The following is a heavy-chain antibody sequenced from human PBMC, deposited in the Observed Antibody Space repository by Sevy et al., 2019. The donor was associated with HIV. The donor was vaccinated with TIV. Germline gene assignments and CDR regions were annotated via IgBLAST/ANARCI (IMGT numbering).Heavy chain of an antibody. Sequence: GESLKISCKGSGYSLSTYWIAWVRQMPGKGLEWMGMMYPGDSDTRYSPSFQGQVTISADKSISTAYLQWSSLKASDSAMYYCARRRGSSAWVDYWGQGTLVTVSS. CDR2: MYPGDSDT. CDR1: GYSLSTYW. V-gene: IGHV5-51*01. J-gene: IGHJ4*02. D-gene: IGHD6-6*01. CDR3: ARRRGSSAWVDY.